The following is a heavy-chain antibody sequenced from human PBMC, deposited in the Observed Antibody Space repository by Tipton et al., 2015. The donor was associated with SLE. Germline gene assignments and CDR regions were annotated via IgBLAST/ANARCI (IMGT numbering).Heavy chain of an antibody. CDR2: IYYSGGT. D-gene: IGHD3-22*01. CDR3: ARDRPDSPQGWFDP. J-gene: IGHJ5*02. CDR1: GGSISSYY. Sequence: TLSLTCTVSGGSISSYYWSWIRQPPGKGLEWIGYIYYSGGTNYNPSLKSRVTISVDTSKNQFSLKLSSVTAADTAVYYCARDRPDSPQGWFDPWGQGTLVTVSS. V-gene: IGHV4-59*01.